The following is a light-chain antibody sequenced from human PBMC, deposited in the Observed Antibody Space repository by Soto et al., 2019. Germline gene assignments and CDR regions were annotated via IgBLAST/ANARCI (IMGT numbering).Light chain of an antibody. CDR3: QQYGSSPWA. J-gene: IGKJ1*01. CDR2: DAS. V-gene: IGKV3-20*01. Sequence: EIVLTQSPGTLSLSPGERATLSCRASQSVSGRYLSWYQQKPGQTPRLLIYDASSRATGIPDRFSGSGSGTDFTLTISRLEPEDFAVYYCQQYGSSPWAFGQGTKVDI. CDR1: QSVSGRY.